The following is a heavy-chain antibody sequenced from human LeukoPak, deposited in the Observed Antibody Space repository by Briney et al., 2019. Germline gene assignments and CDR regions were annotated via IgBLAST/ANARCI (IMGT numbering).Heavy chain of an antibody. D-gene: IGHD6-19*01. CDR1: GGSINSYY. CDR2: IYYSGST. CDR3: ARDRVRGWYDY. Sequence: SETLSLTCTVSGGSINSYYWSWVRQPPGKGLEWIGYIYYSGSTNYNPSLKSRVTISVDTSKNQFSLKLSSVTAADTAVYYCARDRVRGWYDYWGQGPLVTVSS. J-gene: IGHJ4*02. V-gene: IGHV4-59*01.